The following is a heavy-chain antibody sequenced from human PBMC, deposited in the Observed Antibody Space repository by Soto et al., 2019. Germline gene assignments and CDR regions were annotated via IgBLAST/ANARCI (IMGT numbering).Heavy chain of an antibody. V-gene: IGHV4-4*07. D-gene: IGHD6-13*01. J-gene: IGHJ5*02. CDR1: GGSISEKY. Sequence: TSDTLSLTCTVSGGSISEKYWNWVRQPPGKGLEWIGLIFANGNTDYNPSLKSRVTMSVDASKNQFSLRLTSMTAADTAVYEGVASIAASGLTWLEPWGRRTLVTVS. CDR3: VASIAASGLTWLEP. CDR2: IFANGNT.